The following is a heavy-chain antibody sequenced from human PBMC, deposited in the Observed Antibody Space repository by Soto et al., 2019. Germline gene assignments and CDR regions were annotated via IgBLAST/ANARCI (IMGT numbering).Heavy chain of an antibody. CDR2: INAGNGNT. V-gene: IGHV1-3*01. J-gene: IGHJ5*02. Sequence: ASVKVSCKASGYTFTSYAMHWVRQAPGQRLEWMGWINAGNGNTKYSQKFQGRVTITRDTSASTAYMELSSLRSEDTAVYYCARERPYYDSSGYYYRRGNWFDPWGQGTLVTFSS. CDR1: GYTFTSYA. CDR3: ARERPYYDSSGYYYRRGNWFDP. D-gene: IGHD3-22*01.